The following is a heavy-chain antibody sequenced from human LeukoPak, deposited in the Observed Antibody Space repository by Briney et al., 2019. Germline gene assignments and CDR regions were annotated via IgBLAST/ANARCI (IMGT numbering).Heavy chain of an antibody. J-gene: IGHJ5*02. CDR3: ARPKGRTYQHWFDP. Sequence: ASVKVSCKASGYTFTGYYVHWVRQAPGQGLEWMGWINPNSGGTNYAQKFQGSVTMTRDTSISTAYMELSRLRSDDTAVYYCARPKGRTYQHWFDPWGQGTLVTVSS. D-gene: IGHD2-2*01. CDR2: INPNSGGT. V-gene: IGHV1-2*02. CDR1: GYTFTGYY.